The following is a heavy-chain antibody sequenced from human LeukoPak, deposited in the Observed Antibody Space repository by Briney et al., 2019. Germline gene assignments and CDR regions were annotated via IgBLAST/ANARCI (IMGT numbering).Heavy chain of an antibody. Sequence: GGTLRLSCAASGFSFSSTSMHWVRQAPGKGLEWVAVISSTGNIKNFADSVKGRFTISRDNSKNTLYLQMNTLRAEDTSFYYCAKDNSHWLFDYWGRGTLVTVSS. CDR3: AKDNSHWLFDY. CDR2: ISSTGNIK. CDR1: GFSFSSTS. J-gene: IGHJ4*02. V-gene: IGHV3-30-3*01. D-gene: IGHD1-1*01.